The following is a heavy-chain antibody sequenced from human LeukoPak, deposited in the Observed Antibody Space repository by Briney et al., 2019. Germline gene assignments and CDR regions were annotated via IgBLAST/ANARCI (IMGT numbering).Heavy chain of an antibody. J-gene: IGHJ3*02. CDR1: GYTFTGYY. V-gene: IGHV1-2*02. D-gene: IGHD4-23*01. CDR3: ARVRGGNRGDAFDI. Sequence: ASVKVSCKASGYTFTGYYMHWVRQAPGQGLEWMGWINPNSGGTNYAQKFQGRVTMTRDTSISTAYMELSRLRSNDTALYYCARVRGGNRGDAFDIWGQGTMVTVSS. CDR2: INPNSGGT.